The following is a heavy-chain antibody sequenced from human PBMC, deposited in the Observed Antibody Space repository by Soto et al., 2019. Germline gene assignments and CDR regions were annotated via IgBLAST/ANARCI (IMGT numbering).Heavy chain of an antibody. V-gene: IGHV4-38-2*02. J-gene: IGHJ4*02. CDR2: IYPSVSS. D-gene: IGHD1-1*01. CDR1: GSAISRGYY. Sequence: SETLSLTCNVSGSAISRGYYWSWVRQPPRKGLEWIGSIYPSVSSYHNPSLESRLTLSIDTSKNQFTLKLASVTAADTALYYCAREKVGTTFFDNWGQGTQVTVSS. CDR3: AREKVGTTFFDN.